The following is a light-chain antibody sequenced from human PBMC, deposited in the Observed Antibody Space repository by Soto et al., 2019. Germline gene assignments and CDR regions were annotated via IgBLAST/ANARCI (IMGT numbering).Light chain of an antibody. CDR1: QSVSSY. V-gene: IGKV3-11*01. J-gene: IGKJ4*01. CDR3: QQRSNWPDPLT. Sequence: EIVLTQSPATLSLSPGERATLSCRASQSVSSYFAWYQQKPGQDPRLLIYDASNRTTGIPARFSGSGSGTDFTLTISSLEPEDFAVYYCQQRSNWPDPLTFGGGTKVEIK. CDR2: DAS.